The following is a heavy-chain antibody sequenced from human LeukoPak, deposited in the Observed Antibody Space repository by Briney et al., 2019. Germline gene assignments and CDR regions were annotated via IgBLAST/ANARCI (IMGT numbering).Heavy chain of an antibody. CDR1: GGFISGHY. V-gene: IGHV4-59*11. D-gene: IGHD3-16*01. Sequence: SETLSLTCTVSGGFISGHYWSWIRQPPGKGLEWIGYIYDSGSTTYNPSLKSRVTISVDTSKNQFSLKLSSVTAADTAVYYCARGGVLKSVDYWGQGTLVTVSS. J-gene: IGHJ4*02. CDR3: ARGGVLKSVDY. CDR2: IYDSGST.